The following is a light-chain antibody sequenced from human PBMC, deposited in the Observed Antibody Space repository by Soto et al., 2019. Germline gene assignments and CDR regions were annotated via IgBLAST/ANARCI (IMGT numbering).Light chain of an antibody. CDR2: GAS. CDR1: QSVSSSY. Sequence: EIVLTQSPGTLSSSPGERATLSCRASQSVSSSYLAWYQQKPGEAPRLLIYGASSWATGIPDRFSGSGSGTEFTLTISRLEPEDFAVYYCQQYGSSPRTFGQGTKVDIK. J-gene: IGKJ1*01. CDR3: QQYGSSPRT. V-gene: IGKV3-20*01.